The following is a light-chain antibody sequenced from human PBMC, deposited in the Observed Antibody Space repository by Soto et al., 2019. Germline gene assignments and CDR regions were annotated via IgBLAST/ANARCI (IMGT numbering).Light chain of an antibody. J-gene: IGKJ2*01. Sequence: DIVMTQSPDSLAVSLGERATINCKSSQSVLYSSNNKNYLAWYQRKPGQPPKLLIYWASTRESGVPDRFSGGGSGTDFTLTISSLQAEDVAVYYCQQYYNTPYTFGQGTQLEIK. V-gene: IGKV4-1*01. CDR2: WAS. CDR1: QSVLYSSNNKNY. CDR3: QQYYNTPYT.